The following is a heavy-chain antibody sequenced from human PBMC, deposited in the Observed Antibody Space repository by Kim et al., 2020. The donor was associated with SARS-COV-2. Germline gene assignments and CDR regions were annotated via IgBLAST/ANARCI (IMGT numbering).Heavy chain of an antibody. Sequence: SETLSLTCSVSGGSISPTTYYWGWVRQPPGKGLEWIGSVYYTGSTYYNPSLKRRVSISVDTSKNRFSLKLTSVTAADTAVYYCATNSPASDYWGQGTLVT. D-gene: IGHD2-2*01. CDR2: VYYTGST. CDR3: ATNSPASDY. CDR1: GGSISPTTYY. V-gene: IGHV4-39*07. J-gene: IGHJ4*02.